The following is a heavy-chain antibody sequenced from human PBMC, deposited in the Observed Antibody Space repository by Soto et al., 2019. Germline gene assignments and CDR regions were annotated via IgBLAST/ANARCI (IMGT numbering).Heavy chain of an antibody. Sequence: GGSLRLSCAASGFTFSSYGMHWVRQAPGKGLEWVAVIWYDGTNKYCADSVKGRFTISRDNSKNTLYLQMNSLRAEDTAVYYCARDSFWSGYSYDYWGQGTLVTVSS. V-gene: IGHV3-33*01. J-gene: IGHJ4*02. CDR2: IWYDGTNK. CDR1: GFTFSSYG. CDR3: ARDSFWSGYSYDY. D-gene: IGHD3-3*01.